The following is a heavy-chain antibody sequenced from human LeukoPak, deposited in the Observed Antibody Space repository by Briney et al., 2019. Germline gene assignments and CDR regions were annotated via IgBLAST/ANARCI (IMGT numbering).Heavy chain of an antibody. CDR1: GFTFSSYG. CDR3: AKGGSSGYYKNYYYYYYMDV. CDR2: IRYDGSNK. D-gene: IGHD3-22*01. J-gene: IGHJ6*03. V-gene: IGHV3-30*02. Sequence: GGSLRLSCAASGFTFSSYGMHWVRQAPGKGLEWVAFIRYDGSNKYYADSVKGRFTISRDNSKNTLYLQMNSLRAEDTAVYYCAKGGSSGYYKNYYYYYYMDVWGKGTTVTVSS.